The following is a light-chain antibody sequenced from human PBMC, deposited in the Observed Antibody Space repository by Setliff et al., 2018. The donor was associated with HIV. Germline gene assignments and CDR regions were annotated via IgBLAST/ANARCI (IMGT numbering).Light chain of an antibody. CDR2: DVS. V-gene: IGLV2-14*03. CDR1: SSDVGRYNY. J-gene: IGLJ1*01. Sequence: QSALAQPASVSGSPGQSITISCTGTSSDVGRYNYASWYQQHPGKTPKLIIYDVSKWPSGVSNRFSASKSGNTASLTISGLQAEDEADYYCCSYTSINTYVFGTGTKVTVL. CDR3: CSYTSINTYV.